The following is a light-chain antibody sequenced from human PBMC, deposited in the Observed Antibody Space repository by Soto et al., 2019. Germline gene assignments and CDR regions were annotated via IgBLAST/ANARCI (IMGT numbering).Light chain of an antibody. CDR2: KAS. Sequence: DIQLTQSPSTLSASLGDRFTITCRASQYVGSWLAWYQQKPGKAPKLLIYKASNLQSGVPSRFSGSGSATEFTLTISSLQPDDSATYYCQRYNGTFGQGTRLEIK. V-gene: IGKV1-5*03. J-gene: IGKJ5*01. CDR3: QRYNGT. CDR1: QYVGSW.